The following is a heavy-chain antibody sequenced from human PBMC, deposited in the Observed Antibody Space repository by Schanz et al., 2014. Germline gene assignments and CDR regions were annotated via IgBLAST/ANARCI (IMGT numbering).Heavy chain of an antibody. V-gene: IGHV3-23*01. CDR1: GFTFSSYA. J-gene: IGHJ4*02. CDR2: ISDNGIST. Sequence: EVQLLESGGTVVQPGGSLRLSCVASGFTFSSYAMSWVRQAPGKGLEWVSGISDNGISTYYADSVKGRFTISRDNSKNTLFPQMSSLRAEDTAVYYCARDGDFDYWGQGTLVTVSS. CDR3: ARDGDFDY.